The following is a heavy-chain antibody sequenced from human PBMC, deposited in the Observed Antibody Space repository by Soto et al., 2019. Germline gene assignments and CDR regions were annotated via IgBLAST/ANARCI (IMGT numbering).Heavy chain of an antibody. CDR3: AREGGVTTVTVI. D-gene: IGHD4-17*01. CDR1: GCSLSSGDYY. J-gene: IGHJ4*02. Sequence: SETLSLTCTVSGCSLSSGDYYWSWIRQPPGKGLERIGYNYYSGSTYYNPSLKSRVTISVDTSKNQFSLKLSSVTAADTAVYYCAREGGVTTVTVIWGQGTLVTVS. V-gene: IGHV4-30-4*02. CDR2: NYYSGST.